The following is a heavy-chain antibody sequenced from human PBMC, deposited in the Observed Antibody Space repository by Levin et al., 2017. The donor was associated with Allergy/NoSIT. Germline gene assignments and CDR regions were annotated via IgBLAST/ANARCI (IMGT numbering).Heavy chain of an antibody. Sequence: SETLSLTCTVSGGSISSSSYYWGWIRQPPWKGLEWIGSIYYSGSTYYNPSLKSRVTISVDTSKNQFSLKLSSVTAADTAVYYCARPRGVLRFLEWSHGYNWFDPWGQGTLVTVSS. CDR2: IYYSGST. CDR1: GGSISSSSYY. V-gene: IGHV4-39*01. D-gene: IGHD3-3*01. CDR3: ARPRGVLRFLEWSHGYNWFDP. J-gene: IGHJ5*02.